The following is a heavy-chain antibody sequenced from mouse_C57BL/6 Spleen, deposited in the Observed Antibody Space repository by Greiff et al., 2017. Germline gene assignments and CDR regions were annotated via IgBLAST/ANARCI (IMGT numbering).Heavy chain of an antibody. J-gene: IGHJ4*01. CDR2: IDPSDSYT. V-gene: IGHV1-69*01. Sequence: QVQLQQPGAELVMPGASVKLSCKASGYTFTSYWMHWVKQRPGQGLEWIGEIDPSDSYTNYNQKFKGKSTLTVDKSSSTAYMQLSSLTSEDSAVYYCARAYYYARQGAMDYWGQGTSVTVSS. CDR1: GYTFTSYW. CDR3: ARAYYYARQGAMDY. D-gene: IGHD1-1*01.